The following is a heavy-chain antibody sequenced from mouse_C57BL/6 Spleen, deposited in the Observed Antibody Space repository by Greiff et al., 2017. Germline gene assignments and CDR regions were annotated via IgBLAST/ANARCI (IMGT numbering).Heavy chain of an antibody. D-gene: IGHD1-1*01. V-gene: IGHV7-3*01. CDR1: GFTFTDYY. Sequence: EVQRVESGGGLVQPGGSLSLSCAASGFTFTDYYMSWVRQPPGKALEWLGFIRNKANGYTTEYSASVKGRFTISRDNSQSILYLQMNALRAEDSATYYCARSSYYFDGWGTGTTVTVAS. CDR3: ARSSYYFDG. CDR2: IRNKANGYTT. J-gene: IGHJ1*03.